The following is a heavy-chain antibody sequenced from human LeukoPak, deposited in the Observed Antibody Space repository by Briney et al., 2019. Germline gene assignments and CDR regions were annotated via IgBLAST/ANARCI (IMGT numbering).Heavy chain of an antibody. CDR3: ARLRITMVRGVIASSKYYYNMGV. CDR1: GYTFTSYD. CDR2: MNPNSGNT. J-gene: IGHJ6*03. V-gene: IGHV1-8*01. Sequence: ASVKVSCKASGYTFTSYDINWVRQATGQGLEWMGWMNPNSGNTGYAQKFQGRVTMTRNTSISTAYMELSSLRSEDTAVYYCARLRITMVRGVIASSKYYYNMGVWGKGTTVTISS. D-gene: IGHD3-10*01.